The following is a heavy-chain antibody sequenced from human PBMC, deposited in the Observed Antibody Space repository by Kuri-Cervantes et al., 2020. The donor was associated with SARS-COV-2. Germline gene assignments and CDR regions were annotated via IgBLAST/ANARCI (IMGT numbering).Heavy chain of an antibody. CDR1: GYTFTSYC. D-gene: IGHD2-21*01. CDR3: YCAPKEGFDS. Sequence: ASVKVSCKASGYTFTSYCMHWVRQAPGQGLEWMGIINPSGGSTSYAQKFQGRVTMTRDTSTSTVYMELSSLTSEDTAIYYCYCAPKEGFDSWGQGTLVTVSS. CDR2: INPSGGST. J-gene: IGHJ4*02. V-gene: IGHV1-46*01.